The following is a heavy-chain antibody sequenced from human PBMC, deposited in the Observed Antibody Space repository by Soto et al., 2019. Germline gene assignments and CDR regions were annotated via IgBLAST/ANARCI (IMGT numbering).Heavy chain of an antibody. J-gene: IGHJ5*02. CDR3: ARDHGVSRHWFDP. V-gene: IGHV4-30-4*01. Sequence: SETLSLTCTVSGGSISSGDYYWIWIRHPPGKGLEWIGYIYYSGSTYYNPSLKSRVTISVDTSKNQFSLKLSSVTAADTAVYYCARDHGVSRHWFDPWGQGTLVTVSS. CDR2: IYYSGST. CDR1: GGSISSGDYY. D-gene: IGHD3-10*01.